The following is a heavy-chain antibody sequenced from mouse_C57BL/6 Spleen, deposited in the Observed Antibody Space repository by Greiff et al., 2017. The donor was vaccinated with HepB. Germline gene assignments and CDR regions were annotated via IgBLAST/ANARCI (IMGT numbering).Heavy chain of an antibody. J-gene: IGHJ3*01. CDR3: TREGYYGSSYVWFAY. CDR2: IDPETGGT. Sequence: QVQLQQSGAELVRPGASVTLSCKASGYTFTDYEMHWVKQTPVHGLEWIGAIDPETGGTAYNQKFKGKAILTADKSSSTAYMELRSLTSEDSAVYYCTREGYYGSSYVWFAYWGQGTLVTVSA. D-gene: IGHD1-1*01. CDR1: GYTFTDYE. V-gene: IGHV1-15*01.